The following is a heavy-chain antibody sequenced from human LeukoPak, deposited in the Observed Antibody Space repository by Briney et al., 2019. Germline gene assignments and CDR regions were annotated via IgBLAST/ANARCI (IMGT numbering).Heavy chain of an antibody. Sequence: GGSLRLSCAASGFTFSSYGMRWVRQAPGKGLEWVAFIRYDGSNKYYADSVKGRFTISRDNSKNTLYLQMNSLRAEDTAVYYCAKDYYCSGGSCYLTSPMNFDYWGQGTLVTVSS. CDR3: AKDYYCSGGSCYLTSPMNFDY. J-gene: IGHJ4*02. V-gene: IGHV3-30*02. CDR2: IRYDGSNK. CDR1: GFTFSSYG. D-gene: IGHD2-15*01.